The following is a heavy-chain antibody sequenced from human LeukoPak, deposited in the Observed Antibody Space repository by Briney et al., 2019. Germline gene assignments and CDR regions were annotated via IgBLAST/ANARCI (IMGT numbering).Heavy chain of an antibody. V-gene: IGHV3-21*01. D-gene: IGHD3-10*01. CDR2: IRSSSSYI. CDR3: ATDLIHYYASGTKT. CDR1: GFTFSSYS. Sequence: GGSLRLSCAASGFTFSSYSMNWVRQAPGKGLEWVSSIRSSSSYIYYADSLKGRFTVSRDNAKNSLYLQMNSLRAEDTAVYYCATDLIHYYASGTKTWGQGTLVTVSS. J-gene: IGHJ5*02.